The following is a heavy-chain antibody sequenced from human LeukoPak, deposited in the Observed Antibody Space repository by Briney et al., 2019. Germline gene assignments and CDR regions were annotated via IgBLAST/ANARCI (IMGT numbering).Heavy chain of an antibody. J-gene: IGHJ4*02. V-gene: IGHV4-34*01. CDR2: INHSGST. CDR1: GGSFSGYY. Sequence: SETLSLTCAVYGGSFSGYYWSWIRQPPGKGLEWIGEINHSGSTNYNPSLKSRVTISVDTSKNQFSLKLSSVTAADTAVYYCARPARTMVREAPFRYWGQGTLVTVSS. D-gene: IGHD3-10*01. CDR3: ARPARTMVREAPFRY.